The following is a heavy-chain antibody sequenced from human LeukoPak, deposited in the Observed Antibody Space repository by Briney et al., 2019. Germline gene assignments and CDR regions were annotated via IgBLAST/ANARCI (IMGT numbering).Heavy chain of an antibody. CDR2: IRSKAYGGTT. J-gene: IGHJ4*02. CDR1: GFTFGDYA. V-gene: IGHV3-49*03. Sequence: QPGRSLRLSCTASGFTFGDYAMSWFPQAPGKGLEWVGFIRSKAYGGTTEYAASVKGRFTISRDDSKSIAYLQMNSLKTEDTAVYYCTRDLQYCSGGSCPDYWGQGTLVTVSS. D-gene: IGHD2-15*01. CDR3: TRDLQYCSGGSCPDY.